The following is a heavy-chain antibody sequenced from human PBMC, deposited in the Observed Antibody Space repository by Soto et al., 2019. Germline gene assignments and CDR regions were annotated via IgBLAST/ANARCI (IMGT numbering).Heavy chain of an antibody. CDR3: ARVADGDYYCYFDL. V-gene: IGHV3-66*01. CDR2: IYSGGST. CDR1: GFTVSSNY. Sequence: EVQLVESGGGLVQPGGSLRLSCAASGFTVSSNYMSWVRQAPGKGLEWVSVIYSGGSTYYADSVQGRFTITRDNSKNSLYLQMNSLRAEDTAVYYCARVADGDYYCYFDLWGRGTLVTVSA. D-gene: IGHD4-17*01. J-gene: IGHJ2*01.